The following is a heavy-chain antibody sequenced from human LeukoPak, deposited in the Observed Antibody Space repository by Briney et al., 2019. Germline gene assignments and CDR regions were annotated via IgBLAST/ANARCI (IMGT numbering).Heavy chain of an antibody. V-gene: IGHV4-34*01. CDR2: INHSGST. Sequence: KASETLSLTCAVYGGSFSGYYWSWIRQPPGKGLEWIGEINHSGSTNYNPSLKSRVTMSVDTSKNQFSLKLSSVTAADTAVYYCARVKIDAFDIWGQGTMVTVSS. CDR3: ARVKIDAFDI. J-gene: IGHJ3*02. CDR1: GGSFSGYY.